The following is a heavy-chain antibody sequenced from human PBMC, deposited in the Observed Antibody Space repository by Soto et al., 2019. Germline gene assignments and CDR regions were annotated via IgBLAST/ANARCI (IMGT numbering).Heavy chain of an antibody. J-gene: IGHJ4*02. CDR1: GFTFSDYY. CDR2: ISSSSSYT. Sequence: QVQLVESGGGLVKPGGSLRLSCAASGFTFSDYYMSWIRQAPGKGLEWVSYISSSSSYTNYADSVKGRFTISRDNAKNSLYLQMNSLRAEDTAVYYCARARGYSYGPRPPFDYWGQGTLVTVSS. V-gene: IGHV3-11*06. CDR3: ARARGYSYGPRPPFDY. D-gene: IGHD5-18*01.